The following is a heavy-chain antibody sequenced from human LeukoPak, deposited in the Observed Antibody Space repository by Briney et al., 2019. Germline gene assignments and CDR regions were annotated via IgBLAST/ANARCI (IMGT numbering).Heavy chain of an antibody. J-gene: IGHJ5*02. CDR3: ARFYGSVLGFDP. Sequence: GGSLRLSCAASGFTVSSNYMSWVRQAPGKGLEWVSVIYSGGSTYYADSVKGRFTISSDNSKNPLYLQMNRLRAEDTAVYYCARFYGSVLGFDPWGQGTLVTVSS. D-gene: IGHD3-10*01. CDR2: IYSGGST. CDR1: GFTVSSNY. V-gene: IGHV3-66*01.